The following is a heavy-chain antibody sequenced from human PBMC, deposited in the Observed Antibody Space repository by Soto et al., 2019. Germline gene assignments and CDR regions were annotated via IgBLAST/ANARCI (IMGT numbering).Heavy chain of an antibody. D-gene: IGHD3-3*01. CDR3: ARDLDAHYDFWSGYYDGIYV. CDR1: GYTFTGYY. Sequence: SASVKFSCTSSGYTFTGYYMHWVRQAPGQGLEWMGWINPNSGGTNYAQKFQGRVTMTRDTSISTAYMELSRLRSDDTAVYYCARDLDAHYDFWSGYYDGIYVWGQGTTVTVSS. CDR2: INPNSGGT. V-gene: IGHV1-2*02. J-gene: IGHJ6*02.